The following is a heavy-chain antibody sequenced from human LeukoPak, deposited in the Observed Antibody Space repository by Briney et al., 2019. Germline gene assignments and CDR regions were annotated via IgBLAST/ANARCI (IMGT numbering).Heavy chain of an antibody. D-gene: IGHD3-3*01. CDR2: ISHSGST. CDR1: GGPFSGYY. V-gene: IGHV4-34*01. Sequence: SETLSLTCAVHGGPFSGYYWSWIRQPPGKGLEWIGEISHSGSTNCNPFLRSRVTISVDTSKNQFSLKVSSVTAADTAVYYCARGRRTYDFWSGYYDAFDIWGQGTMVTVSS. CDR3: ARGRRTYDFWSGYYDAFDI. J-gene: IGHJ3*02.